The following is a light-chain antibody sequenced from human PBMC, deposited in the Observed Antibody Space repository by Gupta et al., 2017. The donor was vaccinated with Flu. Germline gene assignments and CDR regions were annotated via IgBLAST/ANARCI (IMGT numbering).Light chain of an antibody. CDR2: GAS. V-gene: IGKV3-20*01. CDR3: QQDVVSSRT. J-gene: IGKJ1*01. Sequence: EIVLTQPPGTLSLSPGESATLSCRASQSLSSSYLAWYQQRPGQAPRLLIYGASSTATGVPDRFSGSASGTDFTLTISILDPEDFAVYYCQQDVVSSRTFGQGTKVEIK. CDR1: QSLSSSY.